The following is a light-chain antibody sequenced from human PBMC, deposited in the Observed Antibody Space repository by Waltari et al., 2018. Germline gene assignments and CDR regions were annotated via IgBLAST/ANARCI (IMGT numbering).Light chain of an antibody. Sequence: IQMTQSPSPLSASVGDRVTITCRASQSISTWLAWYQQKPGKVPKLLIFGASILQRGVSSRFSGSGSETDFTLTISSLQAEDFATYYCQQGSTFPFTFGPGTTLDLK. J-gene: IGKJ3*01. CDR1: QSISTW. V-gene: IGKV1-12*01. CDR3: QQGSTFPFT. CDR2: GAS.